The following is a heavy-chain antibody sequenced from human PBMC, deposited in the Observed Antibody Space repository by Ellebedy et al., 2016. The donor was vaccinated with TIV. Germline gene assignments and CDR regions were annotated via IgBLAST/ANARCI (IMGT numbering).Heavy chain of an antibody. J-gene: IGHJ4*02. CDR1: GFTVSSNY. Sequence: PGGSLRLSCAASGFTVSSNYMSWVRQAPGKGLEWVAASYSGGSTYYADFVKGRFTFSRDTSKNTLSFQMNNLRAEDTAVYYCAKGTFGRGRSGSLDSWGQGTLVTVSS. V-gene: IGHV3-66*01. CDR3: AKGTFGRGRSGSLDS. CDR2: SYSGGST. D-gene: IGHD3/OR15-3a*01.